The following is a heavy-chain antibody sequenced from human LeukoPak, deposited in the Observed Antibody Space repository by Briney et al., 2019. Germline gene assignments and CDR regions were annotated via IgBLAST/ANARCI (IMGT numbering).Heavy chain of an antibody. CDR2: ISGSGGST. D-gene: IGHD2-2*02. J-gene: IGHJ4*02. CDR1: GVTFSSYA. V-gene: IGHV3-23*01. Sequence: GGSLRLSCAASGVTFSSYAMSWVRQAPGKGLEWVSAISGSGGSTYYADSVKGRFTISRDNAKNSLYLQMNSLRAEDTAVYYCARAAQQFFNCSSTSCYSYYFDYWGQGTLVTVSS. CDR3: ARAAQQFFNCSSTSCYSYYFDY.